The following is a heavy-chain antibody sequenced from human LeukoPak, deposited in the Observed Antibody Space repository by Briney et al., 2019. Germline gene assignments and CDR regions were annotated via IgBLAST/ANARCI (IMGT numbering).Heavy chain of an antibody. CDR2: ISNSGGST. Sequence: PGGSLRLSCAASGFTFSDYAMSWVRQAPGTGLESVSSISNSGGSTYYADSVKGRFTISRDNSKNTLYLQMNSLRAEDTAVYYCAKFRMTTVTSFDYWGQGTLVTVSS. D-gene: IGHD4-11*01. CDR1: GFTFSDYA. CDR3: AKFRMTTVTSFDY. V-gene: IGHV3-23*01. J-gene: IGHJ4*02.